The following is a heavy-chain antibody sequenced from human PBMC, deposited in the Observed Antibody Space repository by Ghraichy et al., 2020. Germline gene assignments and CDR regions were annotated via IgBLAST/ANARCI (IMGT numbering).Heavy chain of an antibody. J-gene: IGHJ4*02. CDR2: IYYSGST. V-gene: IGHV4-59*01. Sequence: SETRSLTCTVSGGSISSYYWSWIRQPPGKGLEWIGYIYYSGSTNYNPSLKSRVTISVDTSKNQFSLKLSSVTAADTAVYYCARDRYCGGDCHHFDYWGQXTLVTVSS. CDR1: GGSISSYY. CDR3: ARDRYCGGDCHHFDY. D-gene: IGHD2-21*02.